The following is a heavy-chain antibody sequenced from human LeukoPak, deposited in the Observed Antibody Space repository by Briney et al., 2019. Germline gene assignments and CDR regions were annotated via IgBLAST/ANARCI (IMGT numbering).Heavy chain of an antibody. CDR1: GYTFTSYG. V-gene: IGHV1-18*01. CDR2: ISADNGNT. Sequence: ASVKVSCKASGYTFTSYGISWVRQAPGQGLEWMGWISADNGNTNYAQKLQGRVTMTTDTSTSTAYMELNRLKSDDTAVYYCVRDRPHNWFDPWGQGTLVTVSS. J-gene: IGHJ5*02. CDR3: VRDRPHNWFDP.